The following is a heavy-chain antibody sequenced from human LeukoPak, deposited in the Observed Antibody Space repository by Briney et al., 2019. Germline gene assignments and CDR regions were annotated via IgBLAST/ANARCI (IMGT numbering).Heavy chain of an antibody. J-gene: IGHJ4*02. CDR1: GFTFSSYA. Sequence: PGRSLRLSCAASGFTFSSYAMHWVRQAPGKGLEWVAVISYDGSNKYYADSVKGRFTISRDNSKNTLYLQMNSLRAEDTAVYYCARDPIMITFGGVIVRSQGLDYWGQGTLVTVSS. CDR3: ARDPIMITFGGVIVRSQGLDY. D-gene: IGHD3-16*02. CDR2: ISYDGSNK. V-gene: IGHV3-30-3*01.